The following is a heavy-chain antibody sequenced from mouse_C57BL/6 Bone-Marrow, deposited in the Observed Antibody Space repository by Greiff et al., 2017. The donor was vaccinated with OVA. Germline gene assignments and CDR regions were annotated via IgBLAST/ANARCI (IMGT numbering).Heavy chain of an antibody. CDR3: ARTAQATSWFAY. V-gene: IGHV1-81*01. CDR1: GYTFTSYG. CDR2: IYPRSGNT. Sequence: VQRVESGAELARPGASVKLSCKASGYTFTSYGISWVKQRTGQGLEWIGEIYPRSGNTYYNEKFKGKATLTADKSSSTAYMELRSLTSEDSAVYFCARTAQATSWFAYWGQGTLVTVSA. J-gene: IGHJ3*01. D-gene: IGHD3-2*02.